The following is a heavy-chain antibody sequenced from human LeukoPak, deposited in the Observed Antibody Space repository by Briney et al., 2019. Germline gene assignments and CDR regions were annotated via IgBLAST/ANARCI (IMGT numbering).Heavy chain of an antibody. CDR2: ISGSGGST. CDR3: AKDQALYGSSLYYGMDV. Sequence: GGSLRLSCAASGFTFSSYAMSWVRQAPGKGLEWVSTISGSGGSTYYADSVKGRFTISRDNSKNTLYLQMNSLRAEDTAVYYCAKDQALYGSSLYYGMDVWGQGTTVTVSS. V-gene: IGHV3-23*01. CDR1: GFTFSSYA. D-gene: IGHD2-2*02. J-gene: IGHJ6*02.